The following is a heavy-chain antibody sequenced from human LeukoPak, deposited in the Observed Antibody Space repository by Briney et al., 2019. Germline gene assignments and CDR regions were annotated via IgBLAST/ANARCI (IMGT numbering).Heavy chain of an antibody. V-gene: IGHV3-48*01. D-gene: IGHD6-13*01. CDR2: ISSSSSTI. CDR1: GFTFSSYS. CDR3: ARDDSSSWYDWFDP. J-gene: IGHJ5*02. Sequence: GGSLRLSCAASGFTFSSYSMNWVRQAPGKGLEWVSYISSSSSTIYYADSVKGRFTISRDNVKNSLYLQMNSLRAEDTAVYYCARDDSSSWYDWFDPWGKGTLVTVSS.